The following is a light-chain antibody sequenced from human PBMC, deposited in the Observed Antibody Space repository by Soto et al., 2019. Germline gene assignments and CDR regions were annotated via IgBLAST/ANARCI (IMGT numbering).Light chain of an antibody. Sequence: QSALTQPASVSGSPGQSITISCTGTSSDVGGYKYVSWYQHHPGKAPKLMIYEVSNRPSGVSNRFSGSKSGNTASLTITGLQAEDEAEYYCSSYTTRSTLVFGGGTKLTVL. CDR2: EVS. CDR1: SSDVGGYKY. CDR3: SSYTTRSTLV. J-gene: IGLJ3*02. V-gene: IGLV2-14*01.